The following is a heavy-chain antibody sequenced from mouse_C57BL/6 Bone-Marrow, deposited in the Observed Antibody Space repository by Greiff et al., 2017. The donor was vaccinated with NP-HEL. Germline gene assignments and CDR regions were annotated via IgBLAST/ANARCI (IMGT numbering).Heavy chain of an antibody. CDR2: ISGGGGNT. V-gene: IGHV5-9*01. J-gene: IGHJ2*01. CDR1: GFTFSSYT. D-gene: IGHD1-1*01. Sequence: EVQRVESGGGLVKPGGSLKLSCAASGFTFSSYTMSWVRQTPEKRLEWVATISGGGGNTYYPDSVKGRFTISRDNAKNTLYLQMSSLRSEDTALYYCARRSSLYFDYWGQGTTLTVSS. CDR3: ARRSSLYFDY.